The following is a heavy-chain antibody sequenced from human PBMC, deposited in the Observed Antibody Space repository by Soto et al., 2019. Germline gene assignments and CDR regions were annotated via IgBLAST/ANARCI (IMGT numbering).Heavy chain of an antibody. D-gene: IGHD2-2*01. CDR1: WGTFNSHT. V-gene: IGHV1-69*04. CDR2: IIPILGIA. Sequence: GAPVEVSCKGFWGTFNSHTIRWVRQAPGQGLEWMGRIIPILGIANYAQKFQGRVTITADKSTSTAYMELSSLRSEDTAVYYCARDDCSSTSCYPFDYWGQGTLVTVSS. J-gene: IGHJ4*02. CDR3: ARDDCSSTSCYPFDY.